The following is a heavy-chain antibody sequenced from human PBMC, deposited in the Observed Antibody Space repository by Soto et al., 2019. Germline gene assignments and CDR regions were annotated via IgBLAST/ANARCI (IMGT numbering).Heavy chain of an antibody. D-gene: IGHD2-2*01. J-gene: IGHJ6*02. V-gene: IGHV1-18*01. Sequence: ASVKVSCKASGYTFTSYGISWVRQAPGQGLEWMGWISAYNGNTNYAQKLQGRVTMTTDTSTSTAYMELRSLRSDDTAVYYCARDLPVPLTLASGYYGMDVWGQGTTVTVSS. CDR2: ISAYNGNT. CDR3: ARDLPVPLTLASGYYGMDV. CDR1: GYTFTSYG.